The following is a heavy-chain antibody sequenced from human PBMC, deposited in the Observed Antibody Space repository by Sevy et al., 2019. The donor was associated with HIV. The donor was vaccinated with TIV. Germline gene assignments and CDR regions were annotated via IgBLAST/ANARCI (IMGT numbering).Heavy chain of an antibody. CDR3: ARSWEQQLHDAFDI. J-gene: IGHJ3*02. V-gene: IGHV3-21*01. D-gene: IGHD6-13*01. CDR2: ITFSSNYI. CDR1: GFTFSTYN. Sequence: GGSLRLSCAASGFTFSTYNMNWVRQAPGKGLEWVSSITFSSNYIYYADPVKGRFTISRDNAKNSLYLQMNSLRAEDTAVYYCARSWEQQLHDAFDIWGQGTMVTVSS.